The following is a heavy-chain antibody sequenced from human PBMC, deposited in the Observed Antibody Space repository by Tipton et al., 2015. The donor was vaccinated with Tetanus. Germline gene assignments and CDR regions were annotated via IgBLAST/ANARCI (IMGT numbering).Heavy chain of an antibody. D-gene: IGHD5-12*01. CDR2: VYHSGST. V-gene: IGHV4-59*02. J-gene: IGHJ4*02. Sequence: TLSLTCNVSGVSVTTYHWSWIRQPPGKGLEWIGYVYHSGSTNYHPSLKRRATISVDTSKNQFSLNLRSVITADTAVYYCARANNDYPKKGPFDCWGQGILVTVSS. CDR3: ARANNDYPKKGPFDC. CDR1: GVSVTTYH.